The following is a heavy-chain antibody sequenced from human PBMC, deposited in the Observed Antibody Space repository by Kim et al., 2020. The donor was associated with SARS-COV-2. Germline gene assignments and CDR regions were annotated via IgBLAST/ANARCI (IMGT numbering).Heavy chain of an antibody. Sequence: WGSLRLSCAASGFTFSNAWMSWVRQAPGKGLEWVGRIKSKTDGGTTDYAAPVKGRFTISRDDSKNTLYLQMNSLKTEDTAVYYCTTVEGSGTWGYFDYWGQGTLVTVSS. CDR3: TTVEGSGTWGYFDY. CDR1: GFTFSNAW. CDR2: IKSKTDGGTT. J-gene: IGHJ4*02. D-gene: IGHD2-2*01. V-gene: IGHV3-15*01.